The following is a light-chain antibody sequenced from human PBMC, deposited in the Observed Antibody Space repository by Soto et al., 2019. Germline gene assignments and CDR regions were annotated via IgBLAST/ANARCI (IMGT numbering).Light chain of an antibody. V-gene: IGLV1-40*01. CDR3: QSYDSSLSGSIV. J-gene: IGLJ1*01. CDR1: SSNIGAGYD. CDR2: GNT. Sequence: QSVLTQPPSVSGAPGQRVTIPCTGSSSNIGAGYDVHWYQQLLGAAPKLLIFGNTNRPSGVPERFSGSKSGSSASLAITGLQAEDEADYYCQSYDSSLSGSIVFGTGTKVTVL.